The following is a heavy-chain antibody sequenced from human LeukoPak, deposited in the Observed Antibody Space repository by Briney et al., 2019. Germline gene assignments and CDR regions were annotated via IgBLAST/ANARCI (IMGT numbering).Heavy chain of an antibody. J-gene: IGHJ4*02. V-gene: IGHV4-59*01. D-gene: IGHD2-8*01. CDR2: FFYSGST. CDR1: GGSISNYY. CDR3: ARGICPNGVCSFHPFDY. Sequence: KPSETLSLTCTASGGSISNYYWSWIRQPPGKELEWIWYFFYSGSTNYNPSLKSRVTISGDTSKSQFSLKLTSVTAADTAVYYCARGICPNGVCSFHPFDYWGQGTLVTVSS.